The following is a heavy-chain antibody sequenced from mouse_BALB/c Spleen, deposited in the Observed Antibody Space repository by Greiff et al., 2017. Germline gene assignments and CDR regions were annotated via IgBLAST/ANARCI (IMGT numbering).Heavy chain of an antibody. V-gene: IGHV1-15*01. CDR3: TRGLRLPDY. D-gene: IGHD1-2*01. CDR2: IDPETGGT. J-gene: IGHJ2*01. Sequence: QVQLKQSGAELVRPGASVTLSCKASGYTFTDYEMHWVKQTPVHGLEWIGAIDPETGGTAYNQKFKGKATLTADKSSSTAYMELRSLTSEDSAVYYCTRGLRLPDYWGQGTTLTVSS. CDR1: GYTFTDYE.